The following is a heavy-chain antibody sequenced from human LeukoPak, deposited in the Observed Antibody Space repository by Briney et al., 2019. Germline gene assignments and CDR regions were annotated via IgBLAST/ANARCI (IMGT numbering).Heavy chain of an antibody. J-gene: IGHJ2*01. CDR1: GGSVSSYY. Sequence: PSETLSLTCTVSGGSVSSYYWSWIRQPAGKGLEWIGRIDTSGNTNYKPSLKSRVTMSVDTSKNQFSLKLNSVTAADTAVYYCARVSSSWYQDWYFDLWGRGTLVTVSS. CDR2: IDTSGNT. CDR3: ARVSSSWYQDWYFDL. D-gene: IGHD6-13*01. V-gene: IGHV4-4*07.